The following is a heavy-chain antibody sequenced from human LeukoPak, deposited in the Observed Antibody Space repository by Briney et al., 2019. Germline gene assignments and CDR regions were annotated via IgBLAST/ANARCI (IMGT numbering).Heavy chain of an antibody. Sequence: GGSLRLSCAASGFTFSSYAMSWVRQAPGKGLEWVSAISGSGGSTYYADSVKGRFTISRDYSKNTLYLQMNSLGAEDTAVYYCAKVEAARPGGHLVGWGQGTLVTVSS. D-gene: IGHD6-6*01. V-gene: IGHV3-23*01. CDR3: AKVEAARPGGHLVG. CDR1: GFTFSSYA. J-gene: IGHJ4*02. CDR2: ISGSGGST.